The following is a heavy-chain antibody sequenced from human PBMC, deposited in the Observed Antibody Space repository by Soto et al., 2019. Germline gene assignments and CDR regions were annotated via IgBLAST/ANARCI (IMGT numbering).Heavy chain of an antibody. Sequence: EVQLLESGGGLVQPGGSLRHSCAASGFTFSSYGINWVRQAPGKGLEWVSGISGSGDSTHYADSVKGRFTISRDNSKNTLYLQMNSLRAEDTAVYYCAKQAPYSNSWYEIDHWGQGTLVTVSS. CDR1: GFTFSSYG. J-gene: IGHJ4*02. D-gene: IGHD6-13*01. CDR2: ISGSGDST. V-gene: IGHV3-23*01. CDR3: AKQAPYSNSWYEIDH.